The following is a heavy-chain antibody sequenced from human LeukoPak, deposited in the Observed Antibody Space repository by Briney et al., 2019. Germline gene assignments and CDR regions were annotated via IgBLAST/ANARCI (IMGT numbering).Heavy chain of an antibody. Sequence: GGSLRLSCAASGFTFSSYWMSWVRQAPGKGLEWVANIKQDGSEKYYVDSVKGRFTISRDNAKNSLYLQMNSLRAEDTAVYYCARGTRYCSSTSCYVPFDYWGQGTLVTVSS. CDR2: IKQDGSEK. J-gene: IGHJ4*02. CDR1: GFTFSSYW. D-gene: IGHD2-2*01. V-gene: IGHV3-7*01. CDR3: ARGTRYCSSTSCYVPFDY.